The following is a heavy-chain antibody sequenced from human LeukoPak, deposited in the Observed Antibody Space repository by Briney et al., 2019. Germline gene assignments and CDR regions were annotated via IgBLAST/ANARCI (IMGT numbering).Heavy chain of an antibody. CDR2: INPNSGGT. Sequence: ASVKVSCKASGYTFTGYYMHWVRQAPGQGLEWMGWINPNSGGTNYAQKFQGRVTMTKDTSISTAYMELSRLRSDDTAVYYCAREIRWFGELFQYYFDYWGQGTLVTVSS. CDR1: GYTFTGYY. CDR3: AREIRWFGELFQYYFDY. J-gene: IGHJ4*02. V-gene: IGHV1-2*02. D-gene: IGHD3-10*01.